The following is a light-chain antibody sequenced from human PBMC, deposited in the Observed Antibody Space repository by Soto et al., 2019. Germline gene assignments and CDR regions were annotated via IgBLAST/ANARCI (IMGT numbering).Light chain of an antibody. CDR1: QSIFNF. V-gene: IGKV1-39*01. Sequence: DIQITHSQSSLSGSVGDRVTIRSRASQSIFNFLNWYQQKPGKAPKVVIYAASSLQSGVPARFSGSGSGTEFTLTISNLQPEDFAIYHCQQSYSSPWTFGQGTKVDI. J-gene: IGKJ1*01. CDR2: AAS. CDR3: QQSYSSPWT.